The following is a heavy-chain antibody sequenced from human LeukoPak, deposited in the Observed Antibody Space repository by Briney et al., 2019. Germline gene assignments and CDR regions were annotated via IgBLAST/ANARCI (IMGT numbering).Heavy chain of an antibody. Sequence: PSETLSLTCAVYGGSFSGYYWSWIRQPPGKGLEWIGEINHSGSTNYNPSLKSRVTISVDTSKNQFSLKLSSATAADTAVYYCAPHLYGDSVDYWGQGTLVTVSS. J-gene: IGHJ4*02. CDR1: GGSFSGYY. CDR3: APHLYGDSVDY. D-gene: IGHD4-17*01. CDR2: INHSGST. V-gene: IGHV4-34*01.